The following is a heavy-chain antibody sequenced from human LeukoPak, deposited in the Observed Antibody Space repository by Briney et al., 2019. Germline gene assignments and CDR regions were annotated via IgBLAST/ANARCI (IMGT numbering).Heavy chain of an antibody. Sequence: PGGSLRLSCAASGFTFDDYAMHWVRQAPGKGLEWVAFIRYDGSNKYYADSVKGRFTISRDNSKNTLYLQMNSLRAEDTVVYYCGKDRQWLVQAWGQGTVVRVSS. J-gene: IGHJ4*02. V-gene: IGHV3-30*02. CDR2: IRYDGSNK. D-gene: IGHD6-19*01. CDR1: GFTFDDYA. CDR3: GKDRQWLVQA.